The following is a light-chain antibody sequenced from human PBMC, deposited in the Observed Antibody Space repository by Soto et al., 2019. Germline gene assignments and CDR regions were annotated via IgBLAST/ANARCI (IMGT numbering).Light chain of an antibody. V-gene: IGKV3-20*01. CDR2: GAS. CDR3: HQYVSSPLT. CDR1: QSVSSSY. J-gene: IGKJ4*01. Sequence: EIVLTQSPGTLSLSPGERATLSCRASQSVSSSYLAWYQQKPDQAPRLLIYGASSRATGIPDRFSGSASGTDFTLTISRLEPEDFTVYYCHQYVSSPLTFGGGTKVDIK.